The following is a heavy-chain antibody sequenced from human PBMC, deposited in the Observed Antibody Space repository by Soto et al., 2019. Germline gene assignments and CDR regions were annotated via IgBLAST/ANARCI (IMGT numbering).Heavy chain of an antibody. J-gene: IGHJ4*02. CDR2: IIPMFGTA. Sequence: SVKVSCKASGGTFSSYSINWVRQAPGQGLKWMGGIIPMFGTATYAQKFQGRVTITADESTSTAYMELSSLRSEDTAVYYCARAGKGPVFQFDYWGQGTLVTVSS. CDR3: ARAGKGPVFQFDY. CDR1: GGTFSSYS. D-gene: IGHD3-10*01. V-gene: IGHV1-69*13.